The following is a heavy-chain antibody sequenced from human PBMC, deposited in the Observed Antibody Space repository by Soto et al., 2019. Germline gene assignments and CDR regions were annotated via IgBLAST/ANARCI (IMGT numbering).Heavy chain of an antibody. Sequence: PGGSLRLSCAASGITFGSYWMHWVRQAPGKGLVWVSRINSDGSSTSYADSVKGRFTISRDNAKNTLYLQMNSLRAEDTAVYYCARAPVVVITTSFSFGYWGQGTLVTVSS. CDR1: GITFGSYW. J-gene: IGHJ4*02. CDR3: ARAPVVVITTSFSFGY. V-gene: IGHV3-74*01. CDR2: INSDGSST. D-gene: IGHD3-22*01.